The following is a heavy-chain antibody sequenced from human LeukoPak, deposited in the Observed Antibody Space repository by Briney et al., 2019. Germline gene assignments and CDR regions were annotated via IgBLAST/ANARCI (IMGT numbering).Heavy chain of an antibody. CDR2: IYHSGST. J-gene: IGHJ1*01. Sequence: SGTLSLTCAVSGGSISSSNWWSWVRQPPGKGLEWIGEIYHSGSTNYNPSLKSRVTISVDKSKNQFSLKLSSVTAADTAVYYCAREGDCGGDCFRFQHWGQGTLVTVSS. CDR3: AREGDCGGDCFRFQH. CDR1: GGSISSSNW. D-gene: IGHD2-21*02. V-gene: IGHV4-4*02.